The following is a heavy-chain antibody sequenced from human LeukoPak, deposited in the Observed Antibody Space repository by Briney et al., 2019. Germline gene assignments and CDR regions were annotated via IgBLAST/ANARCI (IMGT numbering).Heavy chain of an antibody. Sequence: SETLSLTCAVYGGSFSGYYWSWIRQPPGKGLEWIGEINHSGSTNYNPSLKSRVTISVDTSKNQFSLKLSSVTAADTAVYYCARDRAVVVPAAMPYYYYYMDVWGKGTTVTISS. CDR3: ARDRAVVVPAAMPYYYYYMDV. V-gene: IGHV4-34*01. CDR2: INHSGST. J-gene: IGHJ6*03. D-gene: IGHD2-2*01. CDR1: GGSFSGYY.